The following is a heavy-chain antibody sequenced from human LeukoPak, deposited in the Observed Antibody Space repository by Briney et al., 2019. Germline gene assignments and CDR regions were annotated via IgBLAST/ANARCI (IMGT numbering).Heavy chain of an antibody. CDR3: ARGVVAGKGNWFDP. CDR2: IYNSGST. V-gene: IGHV4-59*01. D-gene: IGHD2-15*01. J-gene: IGHJ5*02. CDR1: GGSISNYY. Sequence: SETLSLTCTVSGGSISNYYWSWIRQPPGRGPEWIGNIYNSGSTNYNPSLKSRVTISVDTSKSHFSLRLRSVTAADTAVYYCARGVVAGKGNWFDPWGQGTLVTVPS.